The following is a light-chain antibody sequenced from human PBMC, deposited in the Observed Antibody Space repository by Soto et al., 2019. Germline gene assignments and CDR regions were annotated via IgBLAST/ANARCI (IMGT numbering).Light chain of an antibody. CDR2: GAS. Sequence: EIVMTQSPATLSVSPGERATLSCRASQSVSSNLAWYQQKPGQAPRLLIYGASTRATGIPVRFSGSGSGTEFTLTISSLQSEDFAVYYCQHYNNWPPKFTFGPGTQVDIK. V-gene: IGKV3-15*01. J-gene: IGKJ3*01. CDR3: QHYNNWPPKFT. CDR1: QSVSSN.